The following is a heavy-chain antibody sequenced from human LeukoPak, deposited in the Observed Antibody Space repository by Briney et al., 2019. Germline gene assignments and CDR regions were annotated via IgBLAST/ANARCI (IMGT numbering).Heavy chain of an antibody. Sequence: GGSLRLSCAASGFTFSSYSMNWVRQAPGKGPEWISYISTRSNTIYYADSVKGRFTISRDNSKNTVYVQMKNLRTEDTAVYYCAREFDTSHIEDYWGQGTLVTVSS. CDR3: AREFDTSHIEDY. CDR2: ISTRSNTI. V-gene: IGHV3-48*01. D-gene: IGHD2-21*01. CDR1: GFTFSSYS. J-gene: IGHJ4*02.